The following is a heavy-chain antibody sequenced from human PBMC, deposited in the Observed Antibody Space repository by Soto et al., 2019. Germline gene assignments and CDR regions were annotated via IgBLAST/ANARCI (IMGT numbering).Heavy chain of an antibody. CDR2: ISSSSSYI. Sequence: GGSLRLSCAASGSTFSSYSMNWVRQAPGKGLEWVSSISSSSSYIYYADSVKGRFTISRDNAKNSLYLQMNSLRAEDTAVYYCATVRGAPYYFDYWGQGTLVTVSS. D-gene: IGHD1-26*01. CDR1: GSTFSSYS. V-gene: IGHV3-21*01. CDR3: ATVRGAPYYFDY. J-gene: IGHJ4*02.